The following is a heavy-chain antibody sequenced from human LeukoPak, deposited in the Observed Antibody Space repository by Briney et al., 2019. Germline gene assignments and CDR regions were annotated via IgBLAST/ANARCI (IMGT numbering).Heavy chain of an antibody. CDR1: GFTFSSYW. V-gene: IGHV3-7*01. CDR2: IKQDGSEK. CDR3: ARDSPADAFDI. J-gene: IGHJ3*02. D-gene: IGHD2-2*01. Sequence: GGSLRLSCAASGFTFSSYWMIWVRQAPGKGLEWVANIKQDGSEKYYVDSVKGRFTISRDNAKNSLYLQMNSLRAEDTAVYYCARDSPADAFDIWGQGTMVTVSS.